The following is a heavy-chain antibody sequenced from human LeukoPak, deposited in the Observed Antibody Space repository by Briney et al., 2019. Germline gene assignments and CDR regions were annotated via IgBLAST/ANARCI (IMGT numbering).Heavy chain of an antibody. D-gene: IGHD2-15*01. CDR3: ATVVVVAATNYYYYATDV. CDR2: IFYTGNT. Sequence: SQTLSLTCTVSVGSINSDDYYWSWIRQPPGKGLEWIGYIFYTGNTHYNPSLQSRVTFSVDTSKNQFSLKLSSVTAADTAVYFCATVVVVAATNYYYYATDVWGRGTTVTVSS. J-gene: IGHJ6*02. CDR1: VGSINSDDYY. V-gene: IGHV4-30-4*01.